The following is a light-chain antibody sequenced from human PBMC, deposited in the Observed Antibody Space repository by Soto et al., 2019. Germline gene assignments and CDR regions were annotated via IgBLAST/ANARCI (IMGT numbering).Light chain of an antibody. CDR2: GAT. J-gene: IGKJ4*01. V-gene: IGKV1-27*01. CDR1: QGISNY. Sequence: IQMTQSPSSLSASVVDRVTITFRASQGISNYLAWYQQKPGKVPRLLIYGATTLQSGVPSRFSGSGSGTDFTLTISSLQPEDVATYYCQKYISALTFGGGTKVDIK. CDR3: QKYISALT.